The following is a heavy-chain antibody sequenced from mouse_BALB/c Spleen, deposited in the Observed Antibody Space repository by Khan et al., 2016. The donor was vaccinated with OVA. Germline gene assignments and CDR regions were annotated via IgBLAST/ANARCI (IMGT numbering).Heavy chain of an antibody. D-gene: IGHD2-1*01. CDR3: ARGYFGNYEFAY. V-gene: IGHV1S132*01. CDR2: IFPGTGTT. Sequence: QVQLKQSGAELVKPGASVKLSCKTSGYTFTNYWIQWVKQRPGQGLGWIGEIFPGTGTTYYNENFKAKATLTIDTSSSTAYMQLSSLTFGDSAVYFCARGYFGNYEFAYWGQGTLVTVSA. J-gene: IGHJ3*01. CDR1: GYTFTNYW.